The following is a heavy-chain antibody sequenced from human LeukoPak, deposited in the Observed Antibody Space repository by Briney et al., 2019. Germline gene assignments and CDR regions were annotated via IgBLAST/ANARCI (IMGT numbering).Heavy chain of an antibody. CDR3: ARVTGYMTEDYFDY. D-gene: IGHD6-13*01. Sequence: SEPLSLTCTVSGGSINSYYWSWIRQPPGKGLEWIGYIYYSGSTDYNPSLKSRVTISVDTSKNQFSLRLSSVTAADTAVYYCARVTGYMTEDYFDYWGQGTLITVSS. V-gene: IGHV4-59*01. CDR1: GGSINSYY. J-gene: IGHJ4*02. CDR2: IYYSGST.